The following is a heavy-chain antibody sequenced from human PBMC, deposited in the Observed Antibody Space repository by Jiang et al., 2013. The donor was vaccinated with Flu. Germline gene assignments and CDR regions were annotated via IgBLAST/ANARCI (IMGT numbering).Heavy chain of an antibody. D-gene: IGHD6-13*01. CDR1: GYTFTDYF. Sequence: AEVKKPGASVKVSCQASGYTFTDYFIHWVRQAPGQGLEWMGRINPNTGVTNYARKFRDRVTLNRDTSISTAYMELIGLQSDDAAVFYCAREAGGTNTYYFDSWGQGTLVTVSS. J-gene: IGHJ4*02. CDR2: INPNTGVT. CDR3: AREAGGTNTYYFDS. V-gene: IGHV1-2*06.